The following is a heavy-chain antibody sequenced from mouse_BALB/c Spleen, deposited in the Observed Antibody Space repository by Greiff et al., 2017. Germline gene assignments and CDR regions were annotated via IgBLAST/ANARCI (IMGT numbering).Heavy chain of an antibody. Sequence: EVKLMESGGGLVKPGGSLKLSCAASGFTFSSYAMSWVRQTPEKRLEWVASISSGGSTYYPDSVKGRFTISRDNARNILYLQMSSLRSEDTAMYYCARWSTTVVATRAMDYWGQGTSVTVSS. J-gene: IGHJ4*01. CDR3: ARWSTTVVATRAMDY. V-gene: IGHV5-6-5*01. D-gene: IGHD1-1*01. CDR1: GFTFSSYA. CDR2: ISSGGST.